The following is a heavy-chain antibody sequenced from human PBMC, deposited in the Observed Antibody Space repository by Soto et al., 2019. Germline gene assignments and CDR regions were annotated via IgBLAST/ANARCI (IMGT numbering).Heavy chain of an antibody. CDR1: GFTFSSYG. V-gene: IGHV3-30*18. CDR2: ISYDGSNK. CDR3: AKHTDCSGGSCYRNYFDY. Sequence: QVQLVESGGGVVQPGRSLRLSCAASGFTFSSYGMHWVRQAPGKGLEWVAVISYDGSNKYYADSVKGRFTISRDNSKNTLYLQMNSLGAEDTAVYYCAKHTDCSGGSCYRNYFDYWGQGTLVTVSS. D-gene: IGHD2-15*01. J-gene: IGHJ4*02.